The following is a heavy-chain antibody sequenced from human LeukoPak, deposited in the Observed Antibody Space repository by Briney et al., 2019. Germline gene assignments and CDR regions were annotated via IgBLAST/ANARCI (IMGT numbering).Heavy chain of an antibody. CDR1: GGSISSYY. Sequence: SETLSLTCTVSGGSISSYYWSWIRQPPGKGQELIGYIYYSGSTNYNPSLKSRVTISVDTSKNQFSLNLTSVTAADTAVYYCARHESTTGWYAHTLFDYWGQGTLVAVSS. CDR2: IYYSGST. J-gene: IGHJ4*02. V-gene: IGHV4-59*08. CDR3: ARHESTTGWYAHTLFDY. D-gene: IGHD6-19*01.